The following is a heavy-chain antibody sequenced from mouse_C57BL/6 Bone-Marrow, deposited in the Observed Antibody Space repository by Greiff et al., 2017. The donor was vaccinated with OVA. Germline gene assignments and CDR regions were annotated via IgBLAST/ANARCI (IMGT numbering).Heavy chain of an antibody. CDR2: IYPRSGNT. CDR3: ARERENYSNFYAMDY. V-gene: IGHV1-81*01. Sequence: QVQLKQSGAELARPGASVKLSCKASGYTFTSYGISWVKQRTGQGLEWIGEIYPRSGNTYYNEKFKGKATLTADKSSSTAYMELRSLTSEDSAVYFCARERENYSNFYAMDYWGQGTSVTVSS. D-gene: IGHD2-5*01. J-gene: IGHJ4*01. CDR1: GYTFTSYG.